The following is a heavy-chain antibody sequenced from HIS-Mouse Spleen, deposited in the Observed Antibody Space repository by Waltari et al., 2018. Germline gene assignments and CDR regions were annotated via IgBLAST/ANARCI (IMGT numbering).Heavy chain of an antibody. CDR2: INHGRST. CDR3: ARGALRGSYYWGEYFQH. Sequence: QVQLQQWGAGLLKPSETLSLTCAVYGGSFSGYYWSWIRQPPGKGLEWMGEINHGRSTTYNPSLKSRVTISVDTSKNQFSLKLSSVTAADTAVYYCARGALRGSYYWGEYFQHWGQGTLVTVSS. J-gene: IGHJ1*01. CDR1: GGSFSGYY. V-gene: IGHV4-34*01. D-gene: IGHD1-26*01.